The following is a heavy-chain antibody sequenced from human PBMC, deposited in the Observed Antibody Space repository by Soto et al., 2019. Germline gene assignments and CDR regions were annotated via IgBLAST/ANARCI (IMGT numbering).Heavy chain of an antibody. CDR3: ARAVAPYFGTWFDP. CDR1: GGSITSGNSYS. CDR2: ISHTGST. D-gene: IGHD3-10*01. Sequence: LSLTFAVSGGSITSGNSYSWSWIRQPPGKGLEWIGSISHTGSTSYNPSLKSRLTMSVDKSKNQFSLRLSSVTAADMAVYYCARAVAPYFGTWFDPWGQGILVTVSS. J-gene: IGHJ5*02. V-gene: IGHV4-30-2*01.